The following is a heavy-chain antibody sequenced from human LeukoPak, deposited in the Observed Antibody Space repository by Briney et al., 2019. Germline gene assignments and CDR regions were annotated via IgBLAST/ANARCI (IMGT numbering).Heavy chain of an antibody. CDR1: GDSISSGNW. V-gene: IGHV4-4*02. CDR3: ARDYCSSTSCYSDY. CDR2: FYHRGTT. Sequence: SGTLSLTCIVSGDSISSGNWWSWVRQPPGKGLEWIGDFYHRGTTNYNPSLKSRVTISVDRSKNQFSLKLSSVTAADTAVYYCARDYCSSTSCYSDYWGQGTLVTVSS. J-gene: IGHJ4*02. D-gene: IGHD2-2*01.